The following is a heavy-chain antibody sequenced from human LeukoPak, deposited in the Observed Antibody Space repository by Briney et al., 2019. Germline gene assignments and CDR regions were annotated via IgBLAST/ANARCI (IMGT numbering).Heavy chain of an antibody. CDR1: GYTFTGYG. Sequence: ASVKVSCKASGYTFTGYGISWVRQAPGQGLEWMGWISAYNGNTNYAQKLQGRVTMATDTSTSTAYMELRSLRSDDTAVYYCAREEDYYDSSGSQDWFDPWGQGTLVTVSS. D-gene: IGHD3-22*01. CDR3: AREEDYYDSSGSQDWFDP. V-gene: IGHV1-18*01. CDR2: ISAYNGNT. J-gene: IGHJ5*02.